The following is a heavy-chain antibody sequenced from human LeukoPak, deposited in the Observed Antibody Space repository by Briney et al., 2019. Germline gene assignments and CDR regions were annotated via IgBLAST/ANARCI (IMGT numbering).Heavy chain of an antibody. Sequence: PGGSLRLSCAASGFTFNNYAMSWVRQAPGKGLEWVSTINHNGGRAYYADSLEGRFAISRDNSKNTLFLQMHSLRAEDTAVYYCAKADRVASAATLDYWGQGTLVTVS. CDR3: AKADRVASAATLDY. V-gene: IGHV3-23*01. CDR2: INHNGGRA. J-gene: IGHJ4*02. D-gene: IGHD2-15*01. CDR1: GFTFNNYA.